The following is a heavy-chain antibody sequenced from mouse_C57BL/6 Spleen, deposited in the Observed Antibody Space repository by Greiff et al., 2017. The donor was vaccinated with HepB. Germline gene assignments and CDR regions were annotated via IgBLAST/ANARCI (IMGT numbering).Heavy chain of an antibody. D-gene: IGHD1-1*01. Sequence: EVQLQQSGAELVRPGASVKLSCTASGFNIKDDYMHWVKQRPEQGPEWIGWIDPENGDTEYASKFQGKATITADTSSNTAYLQLSRLTSGDTAVYYCTTHYYGSRKGAMDYWGQGTSVTVSS. CDR1: GFNIKDDY. CDR2: IDPENGDT. V-gene: IGHV14-4*01. CDR3: TTHYYGSRKGAMDY. J-gene: IGHJ4*01.